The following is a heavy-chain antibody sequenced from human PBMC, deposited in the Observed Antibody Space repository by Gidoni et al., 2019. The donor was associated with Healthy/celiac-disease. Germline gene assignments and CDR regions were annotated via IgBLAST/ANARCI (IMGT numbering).Heavy chain of an antibody. V-gene: IGHV4-34*01. Sequence: QVQLQQWGAGLLTPSETLSLTCPVYGGSLSGYSSSCIRQPPGRGRDGMGEINHSGSTNYNPSLKSRVTISVDTSKNQFSLKLSSVTAADTAVYYCARGEAYCSSTSCYKVRGSRLGYWGQGTLVTVSS. CDR1: GGSLSGYS. CDR2: INHSGST. D-gene: IGHD2-2*02. J-gene: IGHJ4*02. CDR3: ARGEAYCSSTSCYKVRGSRLGY.